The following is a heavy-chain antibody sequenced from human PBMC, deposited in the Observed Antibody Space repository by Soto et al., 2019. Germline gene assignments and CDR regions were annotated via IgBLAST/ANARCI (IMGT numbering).Heavy chain of an antibody. V-gene: IGHV1-18*04. CDR2: ISAYNGNT. J-gene: IGHJ6*02. D-gene: IGHD1-26*01. Sequence: GASVKVSCKASGYNFTNYHIHWVRQAPGQGLEWMGWISAYNGNTNYAQKLQGRVTMTTDTSTSTAYMELRSLRSDDTAVYYCARDLIDPATYYYYYGMDVWGQGTTVTVSS. CDR1: GYNFTNYH. CDR3: ARDLIDPATYYYYYGMDV.